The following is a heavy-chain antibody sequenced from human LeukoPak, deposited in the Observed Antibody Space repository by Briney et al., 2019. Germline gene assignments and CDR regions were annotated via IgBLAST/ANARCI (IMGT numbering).Heavy chain of an antibody. V-gene: IGHV1-24*01. D-gene: IGHD1-7*01. J-gene: IGHJ4*02. Sequence: ASVKVSCKVSEYTLTELSMHWVRQAPGKGLEWMGGFDPEDGETIYAQKFQGRVTMTEDTSTDTAYMELSSLRSEDTAVHYCATAPRENWTYGGPHDYWGQGTLVTVSS. CDR3: ATAPRENWTYGGPHDY. CDR1: EYTLTELS. CDR2: FDPEDGET.